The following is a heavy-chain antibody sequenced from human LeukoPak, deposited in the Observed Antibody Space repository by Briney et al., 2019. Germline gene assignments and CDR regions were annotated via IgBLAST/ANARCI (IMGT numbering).Heavy chain of an antibody. CDR2: ISSSSRAM. V-gene: IGHV3-48*02. CDR1: GFTFSSYS. CDR3: ASKGDYHDY. J-gene: IGHJ4*02. Sequence: GGSLRLSCAASGFTFSSYSMNWVRQAPGKRLQWVSYISSSSRAMYYADSVKGRFTISRDNAKNSLFLQMNSLRDEDTAVYYCASKGDYHDYWGQGTLVTVSS.